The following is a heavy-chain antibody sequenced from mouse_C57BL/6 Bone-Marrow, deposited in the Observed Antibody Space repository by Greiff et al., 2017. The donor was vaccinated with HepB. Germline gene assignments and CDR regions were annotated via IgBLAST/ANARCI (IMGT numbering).Heavy chain of an antibody. CDR1: GYTFTSYW. CDR2: IYPSDSET. V-gene: IGHV1-61*01. Sequence: VQLQQPGAELVRPGSSVKLSCKASGYTFTSYWMDWVKQRPGQGLEWIGNIYPSDSETHYNQKFKDKATLTVDKSSSTAYMQLSSLTSEDSAVYYCARSDGSSHCDYWGQGTTLTVSS. D-gene: IGHD1-1*01. J-gene: IGHJ2*01. CDR3: ARSDGSSHCDY.